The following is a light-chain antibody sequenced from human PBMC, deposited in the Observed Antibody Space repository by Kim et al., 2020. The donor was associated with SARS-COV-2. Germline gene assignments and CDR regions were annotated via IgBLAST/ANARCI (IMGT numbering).Light chain of an antibody. V-gene: IGKV3-11*01. CDR2: DSS. CDR1: QTVSNH. Sequence: LSPGERATLPCRASQTVSNHLAWYQQKAGQAPRLLIYDSSNRATGIPGRFSGSGSATDFTLTISSLEPEDFAVYYCQQRADWPLTFGGGTKVDIK. CDR3: QQRADWPLT. J-gene: IGKJ4*01.